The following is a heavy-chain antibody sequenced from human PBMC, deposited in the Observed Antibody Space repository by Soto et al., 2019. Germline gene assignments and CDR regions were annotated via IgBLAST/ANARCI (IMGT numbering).Heavy chain of an antibody. V-gene: IGHV1-8*01. CDR3: ARCVSDGVDY. CDR1: GYSFTSRD. Sequence: VSLKVPWKAVGYSFTSRDINWVRQTAGQGLEWMGWTQPSTVRTGYAQKFQGRVTMTRDTSINTAYMELTTLTSDDTAFYYCARCVSDGVDYWSQGALVAVS. J-gene: IGHJ4*02. D-gene: IGHD3-3*01. CDR2: TQPSTVRT.